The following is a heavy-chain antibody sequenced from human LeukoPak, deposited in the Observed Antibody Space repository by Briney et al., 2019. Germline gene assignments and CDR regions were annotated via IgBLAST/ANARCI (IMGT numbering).Heavy chain of an antibody. CDR2: ISWNSGSI. J-gene: IGHJ4*02. CDR3: AKAPYSSGHNYFDY. D-gene: IGHD6-19*01. CDR1: GFTFDDYA. Sequence: PGGSQRLSCAASGFTFDDYAMHWVRQAPGKGLEWVSGISWNSGSIGYADSVKGRFTISRDNAKNSLYLQMNSLRAEDTALYYCAKAPYSSGHNYFDYWGQGILVTVSS. V-gene: IGHV3-9*01.